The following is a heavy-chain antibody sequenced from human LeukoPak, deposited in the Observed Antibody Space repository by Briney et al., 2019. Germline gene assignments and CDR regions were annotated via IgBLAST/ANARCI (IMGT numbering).Heavy chain of an antibody. CDR1: GGSISSYY. V-gene: IGHV4-59*01. D-gene: IGHD6-25*01. CDR2: IYYSGST. J-gene: IGHJ5*02. CDR3: ARVAATHNWLDP. Sequence: SETLSLTCTVSGGSISSYYWSWIRQPPGKGLEWIGYIYYSGSTSYNPSLKSRVTISVDTSKNQFSLKLSSVTAADTAVYYCARVAATHNWLDPWGQGTLVTVSS.